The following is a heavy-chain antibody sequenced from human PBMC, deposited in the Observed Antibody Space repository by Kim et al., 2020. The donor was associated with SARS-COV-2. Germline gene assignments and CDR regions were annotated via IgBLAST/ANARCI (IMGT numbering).Heavy chain of an antibody. CDR3: ATRGFGDPSDY. V-gene: IGHV5-51*01. D-gene: IGHD3-10*01. Sequence: RYSPSFQGQVTSSADKSISTAYLQWSSLKASDTAMYYCATRGFGDPSDYWGQGTLVTVSS. J-gene: IGHJ4*02.